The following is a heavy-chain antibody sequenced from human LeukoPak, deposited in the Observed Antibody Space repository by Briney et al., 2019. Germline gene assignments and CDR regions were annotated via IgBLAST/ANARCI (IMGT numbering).Heavy chain of an antibody. CDR2: TYYRSKWYN. Sequence: SQTLSLTCGISGDSVSSNNAAWNWIRQSPSRGLEWLGRTYYRSKWYNYYALFVKGRITINSDTSKNQFSLKLSSVTAADTAVYYCARYSYGDLYFDYWGQGTLVTVSS. V-gene: IGHV6-1*01. J-gene: IGHJ4*02. D-gene: IGHD5-18*01. CDR1: GDSVSSNNAA. CDR3: ARYSYGDLYFDY.